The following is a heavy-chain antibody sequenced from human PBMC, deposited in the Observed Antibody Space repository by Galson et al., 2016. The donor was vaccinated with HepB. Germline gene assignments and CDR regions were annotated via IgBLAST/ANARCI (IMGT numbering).Heavy chain of an antibody. CDR2: VGGYGETT. J-gene: IGHJ5*02. Sequence: SLRLSCAASGFTFSGFAMSWVRQAPGMGPEWAASVGGYGETTYYADSVKGRFTISRDNRNDTVFLQMDSLRAEDTAIYYCAKNPGNYVGWFDPWGLGTLVTVSS. D-gene: IGHD3-16*01. CDR1: GFTFSGFA. CDR3: AKNPGNYVGWFDP. V-gene: IGHV3-23*01.